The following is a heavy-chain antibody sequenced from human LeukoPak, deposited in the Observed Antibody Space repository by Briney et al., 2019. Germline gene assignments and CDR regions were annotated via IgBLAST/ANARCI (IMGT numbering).Heavy chain of an antibody. Sequence: ASVKVSCKASGYTFTSYSISWVRQAPGQGREWMGWISAYNGNTNYAQKLQGRVTMTTDTSTSTAYMELRSLRSDDTAVYYCAREGDGYTPGAFDIWGQGTMVTVSS. V-gene: IGHV1-18*01. CDR1: GYTFTSYS. CDR2: ISAYNGNT. D-gene: IGHD5-24*01. CDR3: AREGDGYTPGAFDI. J-gene: IGHJ3*02.